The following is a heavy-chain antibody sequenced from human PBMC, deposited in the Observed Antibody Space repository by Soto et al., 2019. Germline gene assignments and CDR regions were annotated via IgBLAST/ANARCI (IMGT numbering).Heavy chain of an antibody. V-gene: IGHV3-33*01. CDR2: IWYDGSNK. Sequence: PGGSLRLSCAASGFTFSSYGMHWVRQAPGKGLEWVAVIWYDGSNKYYADSVKGRFTISRDNSKNTLYLQMNSLRAEDTAVYYCARGQYGSSSYYYYGMDVWGQGTTVTVSS. CDR3: ARGQYGSSSYYYYGMDV. J-gene: IGHJ6*02. D-gene: IGHD6-6*01. CDR1: GFTFSSYG.